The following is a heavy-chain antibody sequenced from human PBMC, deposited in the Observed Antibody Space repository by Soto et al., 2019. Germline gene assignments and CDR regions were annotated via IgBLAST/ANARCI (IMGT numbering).Heavy chain of an antibody. V-gene: IGHV3-15*07. CDR1: GFTFSNAW. CDR3: TTDDDGTSYYYGMDV. J-gene: IGHJ6*02. Sequence: GGSLRLSCAASGFTFSNAWMNWVRQAPGKGLEWVGRIKSKTDGGTTDYAAPVKGRFTISRDDSKNTLYLQMNSLKTEDTAVYYCTTDDDGTSYYYGMDVWGQGTTVTVSS. CDR2: IKSKTDGGTT. D-gene: IGHD2-2*01.